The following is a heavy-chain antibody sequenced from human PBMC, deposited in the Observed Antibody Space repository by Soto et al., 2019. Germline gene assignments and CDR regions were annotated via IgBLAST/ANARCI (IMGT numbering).Heavy chain of an antibody. V-gene: IGHV1-69*02. J-gene: IGHJ6*04. D-gene: IGHD2-21*01. CDR2: IIPIKGRA. CDR1: GGSFTSYT. Sequence: QVQLVQSGAEVKKPGSSVKVSCEASGGSFTSYTFTWVRQAPGQGLGWMGRIIPIKGRADYALKLQDRVTITADRSTKTVYMELRVLRPEDTAIYYCAKSLLFVDHAFLGVWGKVPTVTVSS. CDR3: AKSLLFVDHAFLGV.